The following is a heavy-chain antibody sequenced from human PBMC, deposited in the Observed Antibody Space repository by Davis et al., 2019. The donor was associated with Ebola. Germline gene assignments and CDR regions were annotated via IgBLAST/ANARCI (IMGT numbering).Heavy chain of an antibody. CDR1: GFTFSSYA. CDR3: AKDTKTWGPLPRYDY. V-gene: IGHV3-23*01. J-gene: IGHJ4*02. D-gene: IGHD3-16*01. Sequence: GESLKISCAASGFTFSSYAMSWVRQAPGKGLEWVSAISGSGGSTYYADSVKGRFTISRDNSKNTLYLQMNSLRAEDTAVYYCAKDTKTWGPLPRYDYWGQGTLVTVSS. CDR2: ISGSGGST.